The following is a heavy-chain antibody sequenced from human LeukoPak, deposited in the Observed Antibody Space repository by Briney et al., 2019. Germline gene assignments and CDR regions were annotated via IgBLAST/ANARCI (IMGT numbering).Heavy chain of an antibody. Sequence: GGSQRLSCAASGFTFDDYAMHWVRQAPGKGLEWVSGISWNSGSIGYADSVKGRFTISRDNAKNSLYLQMNSLRAEDTALYYCAKGGPCSSTSCYKYYYYYGMDVWGQGTTVTVSS. CDR1: GFTFDDYA. CDR3: AKGGPCSSTSCYKYYYYYGMDV. V-gene: IGHV3-9*01. CDR2: ISWNSGSI. D-gene: IGHD2-2*01. J-gene: IGHJ6*02.